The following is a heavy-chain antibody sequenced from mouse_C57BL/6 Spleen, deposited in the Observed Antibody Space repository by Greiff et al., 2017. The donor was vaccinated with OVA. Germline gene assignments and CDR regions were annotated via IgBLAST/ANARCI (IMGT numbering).Heavy chain of an antibody. CDR1: GYAFSSSW. J-gene: IGHJ3*01. D-gene: IGHD3-2*02. V-gene: IGHV1-82*01. Sequence: QVQLKQSGPELVKPGASVKISCKASGYAFSSSWMNWVKQRPGKGLEWIGRIYPGDGDTNYNGKFKGKATLTADKSSSTAYMQLSSLTSEDSAVYFCARGRDSSGYLFAYWGQGTLVTVSA. CDR3: ARGRDSSGYLFAY. CDR2: IYPGDGDT.